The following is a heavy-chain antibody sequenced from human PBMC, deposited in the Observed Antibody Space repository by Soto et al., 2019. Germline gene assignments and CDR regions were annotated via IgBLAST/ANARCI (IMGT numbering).Heavy chain of an antibody. D-gene: IGHD6-13*01. J-gene: IGHJ5*02. CDR1: GGTFSSYT. CDR2: IIPILGIA. V-gene: IGHV1-69*04. CDR3: ARDNGYSSSWYDL. Sequence: ASVKVSCKASGGTFSSYTISWVRQAPGQGLEWMGRIIPILGIANYAQKFQGRVTITADKSTSTAYMELSSLRSEDTAVYYCARDNGYSSSWYDLRGQGTLVTVST.